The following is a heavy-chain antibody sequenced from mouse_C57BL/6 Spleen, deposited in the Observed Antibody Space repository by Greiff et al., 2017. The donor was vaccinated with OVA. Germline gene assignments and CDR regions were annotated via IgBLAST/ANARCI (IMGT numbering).Heavy chain of an antibody. CDR1: GYAFSSSW. D-gene: IGHD1-1*01. J-gene: IGHJ2*01. V-gene: IGHV1-82*01. CDR3: ARGDGSSSFDY. CDR2: IYPGDGDT. Sequence: QVQLQQSGPELVKPGASVTISCKASGYAFSSSWMNWVKQRPGKGLEWIGRIYPGDGDTNYNGKFKGKATLTADKSSSTAYMQLSSLTSEDSAVYFCARGDGSSSFDYWGQGTTLTVSS.